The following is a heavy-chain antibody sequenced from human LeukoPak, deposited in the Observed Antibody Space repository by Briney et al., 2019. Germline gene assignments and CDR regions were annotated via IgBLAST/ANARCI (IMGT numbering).Heavy chain of an antibody. D-gene: IGHD1-1*01. CDR1: GFTFSSYA. J-gene: IGHJ6*03. Sequence: GGSLRLSCAASGFTFSSYAMSWVRQAPGKGLEWVSAISGSGGSTYYADSVKGRFTISRDNSKNTLYLQMNSLRAEDTAVYYCAKDGHNWNDDGNYYYYYYMDVWGKGTTVTVSS. CDR2: ISGSGGST. V-gene: IGHV3-23*01. CDR3: AKDGHNWNDDGNYYYYYYMDV.